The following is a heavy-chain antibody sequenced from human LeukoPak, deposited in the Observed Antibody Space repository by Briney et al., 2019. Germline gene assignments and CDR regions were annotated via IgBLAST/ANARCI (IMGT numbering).Heavy chain of an antibody. Sequence: SETLSLTCAVYGGSFSGYYWSWIRQPPGKGLEWIGEINHSGSTNYNPYLKSRVTISVDTSKNQFSLKLSSVTAADTAVYYCARLRLWFGEPTLGFDPWGQGTLVTVSS. CDR1: GGSFSGYY. D-gene: IGHD3-10*01. CDR3: ARLRLWFGEPTLGFDP. J-gene: IGHJ5*02. V-gene: IGHV4-34*01. CDR2: INHSGST.